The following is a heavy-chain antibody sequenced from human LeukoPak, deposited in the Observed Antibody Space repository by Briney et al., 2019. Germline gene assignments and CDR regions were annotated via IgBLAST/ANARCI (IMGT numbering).Heavy chain of an antibody. CDR3: TRDYYDSSGYFD. V-gene: IGHV3-49*04. Sequence: GGSLRLSCAASGFTFSSYAMSWVRQAPGKGLEWVGFIRSKAYGGTTEYAASVKGRFTISRDDSKSIAYLQMNSPKTEDTAVYYCTRDYYDSSGYFDWGQGTLVTVSS. CDR1: GFTFSSYA. J-gene: IGHJ4*02. D-gene: IGHD3-22*01. CDR2: IRSKAYGGTT.